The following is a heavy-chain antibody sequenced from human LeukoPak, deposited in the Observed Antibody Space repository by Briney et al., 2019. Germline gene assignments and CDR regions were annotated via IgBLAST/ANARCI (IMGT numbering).Heavy chain of an antibody. Sequence: SETLSLTCTVSGGSFSDSSYYWAWIRRPPGTGLEWIGSFYYDGRTYYNPSLESRVTVSVDRSKNQFFVRLTSVSAADTAVYYCGTRAHVGMPICGQGTLVAVSS. V-gene: IGHV4-39*01. CDR3: GTRAHVGMPI. CDR2: FYYDGRT. CDR1: GGSFSDSSYY. J-gene: IGHJ3*02. D-gene: IGHD1-1*01.